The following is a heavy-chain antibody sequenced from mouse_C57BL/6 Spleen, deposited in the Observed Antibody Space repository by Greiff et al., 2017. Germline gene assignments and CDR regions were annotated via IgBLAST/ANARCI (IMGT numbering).Heavy chain of an antibody. Sequence: EVQLVESGAELVRPGASVKLSCTASGFNIKDDYMHWVKQRPEQGLEWIGWIDPENGDTEYASKFQGKATITADTSSNTAYLQLSSLTSEDTAVYYCTTAQGYAMDYWGQGTSVTVSS. CDR2: IDPENGDT. J-gene: IGHJ4*01. CDR1: GFNIKDDY. CDR3: TTAQGYAMDY. V-gene: IGHV14-4*01. D-gene: IGHD3-2*02.